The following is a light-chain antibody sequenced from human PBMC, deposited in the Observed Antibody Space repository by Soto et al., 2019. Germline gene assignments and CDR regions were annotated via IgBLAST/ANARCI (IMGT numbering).Light chain of an antibody. CDR3: SSYTSSSTLV. CDR2: EVS. V-gene: IGLV2-14*01. CDR1: SSDVGGYKY. Sequence: QSALTQPASVSGSPGQSITISCTGTSSDVGGYKYVSWYQQHPGKAPKLMIYEVSNRPSEVSNRFSGSKSGNTASLTISGLQAEDEADYYCSSYTSSSTLVFGTGTKVTVL. J-gene: IGLJ1*01.